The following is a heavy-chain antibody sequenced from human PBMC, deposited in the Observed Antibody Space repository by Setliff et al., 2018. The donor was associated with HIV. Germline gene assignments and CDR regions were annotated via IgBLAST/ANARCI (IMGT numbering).Heavy chain of an antibody. CDR3: ARGSKGESGSTTICDS. CDR1: GFTFTNYA. V-gene: IGHV3-23*01. D-gene: IGHD2-2*01. J-gene: IGHJ5*01. Sequence: PGGSLRLSCAASGFTFTNYAMSWVRQAPGKGLEWVSSNSGSGDDTYYADSVKGRFTISRGKFKNTLYLQMNSLRVDDTAVYYCARGSKGESGSTTICDSWGQGTQVTVSS. CDR2: NSGSGDDT.